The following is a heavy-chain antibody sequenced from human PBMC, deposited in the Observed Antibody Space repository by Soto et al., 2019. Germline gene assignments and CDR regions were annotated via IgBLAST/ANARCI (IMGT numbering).Heavy chain of an antibody. V-gene: IGHV2-26*01. J-gene: IGHJ4*02. CDR1: GFSLSNPRMG. CDR2: IFSNDDK. CDR3: ARVYDSSGYDY. D-gene: IGHD3-22*01. Sequence: QVTLKESGPVLVKPTETLTLTCTVSGFSLSNPRMGVSWIRQPPGKALEWLAHIFSNDDKSYSTSLKSRVTISKDTSTSQVVLTLTNQDPVDTATYYCARVYDSSGYDYWGQGTPVTVSS.